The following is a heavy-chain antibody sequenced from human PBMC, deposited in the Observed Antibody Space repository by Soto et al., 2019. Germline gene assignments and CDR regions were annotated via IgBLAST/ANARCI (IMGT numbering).Heavy chain of an antibody. Sequence: QVQLQESGPGLVKPSETLSLTCTVSGGSISSYYWSWIRQPPGEGLEWIGYIYYSGSTNYNPSLKSRVTISVDTSKNQFSLKLSSVTAADTAVYYCARGGVRGVINSANWFDPWGQGTLVTVSS. CDR1: GGSISSYY. CDR2: IYYSGST. J-gene: IGHJ5*02. CDR3: ARGGVRGVINSANWFDP. D-gene: IGHD3-10*01. V-gene: IGHV4-59*01.